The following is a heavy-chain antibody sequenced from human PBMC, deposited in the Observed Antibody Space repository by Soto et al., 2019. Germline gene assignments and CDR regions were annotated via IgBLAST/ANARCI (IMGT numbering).Heavy chain of an antibody. V-gene: IGHV1-69*01. D-gene: IGHD3-10*01. Sequence: QVQLVQSGAEVKKPGSSVKVSCKASGGIFSTYAISWLRQSPGKGREWMVGIIPIFGTPNYAQRFQGRVTITADESTSPAYMELSRLRSEDTAVYYCARDRADSGSGNYYNRLDFWGQGTLVYFAS. CDR2: IIPIFGTP. CDR3: ARDRADSGSGNYYNRLDF. J-gene: IGHJ4*02. CDR1: GGIFSTYA.